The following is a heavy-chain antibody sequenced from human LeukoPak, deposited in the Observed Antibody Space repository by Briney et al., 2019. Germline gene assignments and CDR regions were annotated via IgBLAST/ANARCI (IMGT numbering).Heavy chain of an antibody. CDR3: AKDYCGGDCSTFDY. CDR2: ISYDGSNK. Sequence: PGGSLRLSCAASGFTFSSYGMHWVRQAPGKGLGGVAVISYDGSNKYYADSVKGRFTISRDNSKNTLYLQMNSLRAEDTAVYYCAKDYCGGDCSTFDYWGQGTLVTVSS. V-gene: IGHV3-30*18. CDR1: GFTFSSYG. J-gene: IGHJ4*02. D-gene: IGHD2-21*02.